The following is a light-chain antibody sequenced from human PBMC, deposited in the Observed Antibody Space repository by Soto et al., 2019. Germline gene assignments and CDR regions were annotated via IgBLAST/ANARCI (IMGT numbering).Light chain of an antibody. J-gene: IGKJ2*01. CDR3: QQRSNWPPT. CDR1: QSVSSY. CDR2: DAP. Sequence: EIVLTQSPATLSLSPGERATLACRASQSVSSYLAWSQQKPGQAPRLLIHDAPNRATGIPARFSGSGAGTDFTLTISSLEPEDFAVYYCQQRSNWPPTFGQGSNLEIK. V-gene: IGKV3-11*01.